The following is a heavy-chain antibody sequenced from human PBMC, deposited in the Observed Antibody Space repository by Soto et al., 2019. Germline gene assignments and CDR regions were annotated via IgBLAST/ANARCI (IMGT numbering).Heavy chain of an antibody. J-gene: IGHJ5*02. CDR2: ISGSGGST. CDR1: GFTFSSYA. Sequence: EVQLLESGGGLVQPGGSLRLSCAASGFTFSSYAMSWVRQAPGKGLEWVSAISGSGGSTYYADSVKGRFTISRDNSKNTLYLQMNSLRAEDTAGYYCALYSSSRTGFDPWGQGTLVTVSS. V-gene: IGHV3-23*01. CDR3: ALYSSSRTGFDP. D-gene: IGHD6-13*01.